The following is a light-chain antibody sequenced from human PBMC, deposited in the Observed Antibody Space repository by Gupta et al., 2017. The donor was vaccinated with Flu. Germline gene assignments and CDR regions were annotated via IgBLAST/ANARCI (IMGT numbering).Light chain of an antibody. CDR2: KAS. Sequence: GDRVTITCRASQRISSWLAWYQQKPGKAPKLLIYKASSLESGVPSRFSGSGSGTEFTLTISSLQPDDFATYYCQQYNGYSWAFGQGTKVEIK. J-gene: IGKJ1*01. CDR1: QRISSW. V-gene: IGKV1-5*03. CDR3: QQYNGYSWA.